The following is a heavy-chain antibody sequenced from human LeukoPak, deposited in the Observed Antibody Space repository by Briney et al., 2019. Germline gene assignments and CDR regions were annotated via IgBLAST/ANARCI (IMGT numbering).Heavy chain of an antibody. V-gene: IGHV3-48*02. J-gene: IGHJ4*02. D-gene: IGHD3-9*01. CDR1: GFTFSSYS. CDR2: ISSSSSTI. CDR3: AREDYDILTGYQDFDY. Sequence: GGSLRLSCAASGFTFSSYSMNWVRQAPGKGLEWVSYISSSSSTIYYADSVKGRFTISRDNAKNSLCLQMNSLRDEDTAVYYCAREDYDILTGYQDFDYWGQGTLVTVSS.